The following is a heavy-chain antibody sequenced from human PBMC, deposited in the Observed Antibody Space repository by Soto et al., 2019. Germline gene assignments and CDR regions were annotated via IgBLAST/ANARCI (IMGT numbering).Heavy chain of an antibody. CDR2: IYLDGST. CDR1: GFSVNSDY. D-gene: IGHD3-3*01. CDR3: AREPFWSSHLPLDAFDV. J-gene: IGHJ3*01. Sequence: EAQLVESGGGLIQPGGSLRLSCAASGFSVNSDYMTWVRQAPGKGLEWVSVIYLDGSTFYSDSVKVRFTISKDSSKNTVFLQLNNLRSEDTAVYVWAREPFWSSHLPLDAFDVWGQGTMVTGSS. V-gene: IGHV3-53*01.